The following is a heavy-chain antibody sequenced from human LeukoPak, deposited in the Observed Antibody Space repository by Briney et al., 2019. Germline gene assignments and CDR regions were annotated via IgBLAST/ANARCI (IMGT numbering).Heavy chain of an antibody. CDR1: GGSISSGSYY. D-gene: IGHD4-17*01. CDR3: AGGDMTTVQDWFDP. Sequence: PSQTLSLTCTVSGGSISSGSYYWSWLRQPAGKGLEWLGRIYTSGSTNYNPSLKSRVTISVNTSKNQFSLKLSSVAAAATAVYYWAGGDMTTVQDWFDPWGQGTLVSVSS. CDR2: IYTSGST. V-gene: IGHV4-61*02. J-gene: IGHJ5*02.